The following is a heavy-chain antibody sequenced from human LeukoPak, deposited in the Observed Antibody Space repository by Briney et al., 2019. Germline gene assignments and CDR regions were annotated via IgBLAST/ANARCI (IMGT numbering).Heavy chain of an antibody. CDR1: GYTFTSYG. CDR3: ARAREWELPDLFDY. J-gene: IGHJ4*02. D-gene: IGHD1-26*01. Sequence: ASVKVSCKAPGYTFTSYGISWVRQAPGQGLEWMGWISAYNGNTNYAQKLQGRDTMTTDTSTSTAYMELRSLRSDDTAVYYCARAREWELPDLFDYWGQGTLVTVSS. V-gene: IGHV1-18*01. CDR2: ISAYNGNT.